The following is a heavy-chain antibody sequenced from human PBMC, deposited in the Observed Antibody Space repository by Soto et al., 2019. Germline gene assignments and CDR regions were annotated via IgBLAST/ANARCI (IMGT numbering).Heavy chain of an antibody. D-gene: IGHD1-7*01. CDR2: ISAYNGNT. CDR1: GYTFTSYG. CDR3: ARRYNWNYVTYGMDV. Sequence: GASVKVSCKASGYTFTSYGISWVRQAPGQGLEWMGWISAYNGNTNYAKKLQGRVTMTTDTSTSTAYMELRSLRSDDTAVYYCARRYNWNYVTYGMDVWGQGTTVTVS. J-gene: IGHJ6*02. V-gene: IGHV1-18*01.